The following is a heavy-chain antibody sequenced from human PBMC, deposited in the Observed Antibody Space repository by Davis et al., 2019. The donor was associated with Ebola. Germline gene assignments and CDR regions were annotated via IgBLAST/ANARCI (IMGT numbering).Heavy chain of an antibody. CDR1: GGSIRSSSYY. Sequence: SETLSLTCTVSGGSIRSSSYYWGWIRQPPGKGLEWIGSIYYSGSTYYNPSLKSRVTISVDTSKNQFSLKLSSVTAADTAVYYCARLDYIVVVPAAILRVYGMDVWGQGTTVTVSS. D-gene: IGHD2-2*02. CDR3: ARLDYIVVVPAAILRVYGMDV. V-gene: IGHV4-39*01. J-gene: IGHJ6*02. CDR2: IYYSGST.